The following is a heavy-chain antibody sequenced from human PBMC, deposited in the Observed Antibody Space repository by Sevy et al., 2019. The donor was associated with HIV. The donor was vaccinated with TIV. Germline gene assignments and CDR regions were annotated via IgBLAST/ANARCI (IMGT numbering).Heavy chain of an antibody. CDR1: GFTFSNYG. CDR3: AGFYYDSSGSRGFDP. V-gene: IGHV3-30*03. J-gene: IGHJ5*02. Sequence: GGSLRLSCAASGFTFSNYGMHWVRQAPDKGLEWEAFISYDGSNKYYADSVKGRFSISRDNSKNTLYLQMNSLRAEDTAVYYCAGFYYDSSGSRGFDPWGQGTLVTVSS. D-gene: IGHD3-22*01. CDR2: ISYDGSNK.